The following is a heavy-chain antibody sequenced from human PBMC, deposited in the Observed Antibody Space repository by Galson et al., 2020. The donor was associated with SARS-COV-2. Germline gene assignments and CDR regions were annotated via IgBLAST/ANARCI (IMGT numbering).Heavy chain of an antibody. CDR3: ARDPLDYGMDY. CDR2: IYYSGST. CDR1: GGSISSYY. V-gene: IGHV4-59*01. D-gene: IGHD3-9*01. J-gene: IGHJ4*02. Sequence: SETLSLTCTVSGGSISSYYWSWIRQPPGKGLEWIGYIYYSGSTNYNPSLKSRVTISVDTSKNQFSLKLSSVTAADTAVYYCARDPLDYGMDYWGQGTLVTVSS.